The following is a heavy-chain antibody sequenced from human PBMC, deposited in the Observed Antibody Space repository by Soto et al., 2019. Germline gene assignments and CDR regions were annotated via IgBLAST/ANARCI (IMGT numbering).Heavy chain of an antibody. CDR3: VRDLHEPLAADALREAN. CDR1: GFTFSSYE. Sequence: PGGSLRLSCAASGFTFSSYEMHWVRQAPGKGLEWISYISSSGTGTYYADSVRGRFTMSRDNTKNSVSLQMYSLRAEGTAIYYCVRDLHEPLAADALREANWGQGTQVTVSS. V-gene: IGHV3-48*03. CDR2: ISSSGTGT. J-gene: IGHJ4*02. D-gene: IGHD4-17*01.